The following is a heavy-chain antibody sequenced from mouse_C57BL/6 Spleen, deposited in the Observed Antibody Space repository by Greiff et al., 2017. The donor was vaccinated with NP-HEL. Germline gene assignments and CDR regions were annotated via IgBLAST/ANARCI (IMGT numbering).Heavy chain of an antibody. V-gene: IGHV1-26*01. CDR1: GYTFTDYY. CDR3: ARRGIYYGNFYYAMDY. Sequence: EVKLQQSGPELVKPGASVKISCKASGYTFTDYYMNWVKQSHGKSLEWIGDINPNNGGTSYNQKFKGKATLTVDKSSSTAYMELRSLTSEDSAVYYCARRGIYYGNFYYAMDYWGQGTSVTVAS. CDR2: INPNNGGT. J-gene: IGHJ4*01. D-gene: IGHD2-1*01.